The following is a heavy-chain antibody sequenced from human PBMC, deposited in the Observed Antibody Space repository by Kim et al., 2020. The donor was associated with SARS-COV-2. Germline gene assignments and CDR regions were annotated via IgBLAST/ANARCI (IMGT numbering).Heavy chain of an antibody. CDR1: GGSISSSSDY. V-gene: IGHV4-39*01. D-gene: IGHD3-22*01. CDR3: ARPPNDYYDSSGLYYFDY. J-gene: IGHJ4*02. Sequence: SETLSLTCTVSGGSISSSSDYWGWIRQPPGKGLEWIGSIYYSGRTYYNPSLKSRVTISVDTSKKQLSLKLSSVTAADTAVYYCARPPNDYYDSSGLYYFDYWGQGTLGTVSS. CDR2: IYYSGRT.